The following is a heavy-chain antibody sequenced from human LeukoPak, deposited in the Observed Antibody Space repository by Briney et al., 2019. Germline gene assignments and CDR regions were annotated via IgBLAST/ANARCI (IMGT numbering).Heavy chain of an antibody. Sequence: PGGSLRLSCAASGFTVSSNYMSWVRQAPGKGLGWVSVIYSGGSTYYADSVKGRFTVSRDNSKNTLYLQMTSLRAEDPAVYSCARLDYSGSFYFDYWGQGELVTVSS. CDR2: IYSGGST. V-gene: IGHV3-53*01. CDR1: GFTVSSNY. D-gene: IGHD1-26*01. J-gene: IGHJ4*02. CDR3: ARLDYSGSFYFDY.